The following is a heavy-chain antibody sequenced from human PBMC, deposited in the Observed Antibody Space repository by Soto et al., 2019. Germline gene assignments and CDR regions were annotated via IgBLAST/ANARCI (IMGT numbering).Heavy chain of an antibody. V-gene: IGHV4-59*01. CDR3: ARFEVVITPAGPTHYGMDV. J-gene: IGHJ6*02. D-gene: IGHD6-13*01. Sequence: SETLSLICAVSGGSLSGYYWSWIRQPPGKGLEWIGNIYYSGRTNYNPSLKSRVSMSVDISKKQFSLKLSSVTAADTAVYYCARFEVVITPAGPTHYGMDVWGLGTTVTVSS. CDR1: GGSLSGYY. CDR2: IYYSGRT.